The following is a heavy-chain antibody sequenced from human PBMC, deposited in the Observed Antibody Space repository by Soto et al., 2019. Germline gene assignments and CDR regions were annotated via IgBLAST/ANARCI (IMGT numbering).Heavy chain of an antibody. CDR1: GGSISGGNFF. CDR3: TSHLVSGTISRANWFDP. D-gene: IGHD1-1*01. CDR2: VHSSDSP. Sequence: QLQLHESGPGLVKPSETVSLTCRVSGGSISGGNFFWGWIRQSPSKRLEWIASVHSSDSPDYNPSLRSRVSVSVDTSKNQFSLTVTSGTAADAAVYYCTSHLVSGTISRANWFDPWGQGTRVTVSS. V-gene: IGHV4-39*01. J-gene: IGHJ5*02.